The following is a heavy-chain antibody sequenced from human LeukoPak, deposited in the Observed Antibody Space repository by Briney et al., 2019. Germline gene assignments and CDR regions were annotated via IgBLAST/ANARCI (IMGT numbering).Heavy chain of an antibody. D-gene: IGHD3-10*01. CDR2: ISWNSGSI. CDR1: GFTFDDYA. J-gene: IGHJ4*02. Sequence: GGSLRLSCAASGFTFDDYAMHWVRQAPGKGLEWVSGISWNSGSIGYADSVKGRFTISRDNAKNSLYLQMNSLRAEDTALYYCAKDMDYYGSGSYYDYWGQGTLVTVSS. V-gene: IGHV3-9*01. CDR3: AKDMDYYGSGSYYDY.